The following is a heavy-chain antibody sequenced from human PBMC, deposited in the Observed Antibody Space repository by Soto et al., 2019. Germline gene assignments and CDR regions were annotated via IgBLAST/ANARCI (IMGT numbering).Heavy chain of an antibody. CDR1: GYTFSDYY. Sequence: ASVKVSCKASGYTFSDYYLHWVRQAPGQGLEWMGWISPNSGATEYAPKFQGRVTMTTDTSISTAFLKLASLRPDDTAIYYCARGHRTQLWLPFPHWGQGTLVTVYS. V-gene: IGHV1-2*02. CDR2: ISPNSGAT. J-gene: IGHJ1*01. D-gene: IGHD2-21*01. CDR3: ARGHRTQLWLPFPH.